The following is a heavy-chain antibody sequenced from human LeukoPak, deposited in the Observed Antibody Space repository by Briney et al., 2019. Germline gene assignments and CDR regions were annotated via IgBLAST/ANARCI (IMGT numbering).Heavy chain of an antibody. Sequence: PGGSLRLSCSASGFTFSSYAMHWVRQAPEKGLECVSTISSNGGSTHYADSVKGRFTIYRDNSKNTLYLQMTSLRAEDTAVYYCVKDDAYYYVSGSYPSWGQGTLVTVSS. D-gene: IGHD3-10*01. CDR1: GFTFSSYA. J-gene: IGHJ4*02. CDR2: ISSNGGST. V-gene: IGHV3-64D*09. CDR3: VKDDAYYYVSGSYPS.